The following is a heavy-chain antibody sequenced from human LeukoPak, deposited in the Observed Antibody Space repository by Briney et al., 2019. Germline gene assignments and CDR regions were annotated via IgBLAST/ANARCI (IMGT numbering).Heavy chain of an antibody. CDR1: GFTFSSHA. D-gene: IGHD3-10*01. J-gene: IGHJ5*02. CDR3: AKVDYYYGSGSYHTFDP. CDR2: ISYDGSNK. V-gene: IGHV3-30*01. Sequence: GGSLRLSCAASGFTFSSHAMHWVRQAPGKGLEWVAVISYDGSNKYYADSVKGRFTISRDNSKNTLYLQMNSLRAEDTAVYYCAKVDYYYGSGSYHTFDPWGQGTLVTVSS.